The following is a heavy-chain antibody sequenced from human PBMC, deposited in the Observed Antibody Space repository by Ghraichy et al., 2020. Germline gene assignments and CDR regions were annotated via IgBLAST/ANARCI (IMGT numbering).Heavy chain of an antibody. V-gene: IGHV4-30-4*01. CDR1: GGSISSGDYY. Sequence: LSLTCTVSGGSISSGDYYWSWIRQPPGKGLEWIGYIYYSGITYYNTSLKSRVTISVDTSKNQFSLKLSSLTAADTAVYYCARGRRQLGNWYFDLWGRGTLVTVSS. CDR3: ARGRRQLGNWYFDL. CDR2: IYYSGIT. J-gene: IGHJ2*01. D-gene: IGHD6-6*01.